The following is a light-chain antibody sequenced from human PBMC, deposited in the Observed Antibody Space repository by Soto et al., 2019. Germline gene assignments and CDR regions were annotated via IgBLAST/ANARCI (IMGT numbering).Light chain of an antibody. CDR2: GAS. CDR1: QSINSKS. CDR3: QQSYSTPRN. Sequence: EIVLTQSPGTLSLSPGEGSTVSCRVSQSINSKSLVWYQRKFGQAPRLLIYGASARATGIPDRFSGGGSGAEYTLTISSLQPEDFATYYCQQSYSTPRNFGQGTRREIK. V-gene: IGKV3-20*01. J-gene: IGKJ5*01.